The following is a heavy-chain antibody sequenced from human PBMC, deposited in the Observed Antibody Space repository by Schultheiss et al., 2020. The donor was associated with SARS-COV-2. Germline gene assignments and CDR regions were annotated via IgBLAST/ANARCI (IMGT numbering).Heavy chain of an antibody. CDR3: ATSIAAAGGNDAFDI. CDR2: ISSSGSTI. Sequence: GGSLRLSCAASGFTFSSYAMSWVRQAPGKGLEWVSYISSSGSTIYYADSVKGRFTISRDNAKNSLYLQMNSLRAGDTAVYYCATSIAAAGGNDAFDIWGQGTMVTVSS. D-gene: IGHD6-13*01. J-gene: IGHJ3*02. V-gene: IGHV3-48*04. CDR1: GFTFSSYA.